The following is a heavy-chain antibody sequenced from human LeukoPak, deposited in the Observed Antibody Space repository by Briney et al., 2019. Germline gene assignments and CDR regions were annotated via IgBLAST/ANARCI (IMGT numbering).Heavy chain of an antibody. CDR2: IRYDGSNK. V-gene: IGHV3-30*02. J-gene: IGHJ6*02. Sequence: GGSLRLSCAASGFTFSSYGMHWVRQAPGKGLEWVAFIRYDGSNKYYADSVKGRFTISRDNSKNTLYLQMNSLRAEDTAVYYCARGSGSYYNVEYYYYYGMDVWGQGTTVTVSS. CDR1: GFTFSSYG. CDR3: ARGSGSYYNVEYYYYYGMDV. D-gene: IGHD3-10*01.